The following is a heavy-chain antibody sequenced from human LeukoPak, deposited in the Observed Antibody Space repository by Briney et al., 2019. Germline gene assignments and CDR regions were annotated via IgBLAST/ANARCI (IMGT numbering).Heavy chain of an antibody. CDR3: TKDVPFTGGGAIVY. CDR1: GLTFRDAW. CDR2: IKSKVNGGTS. D-gene: IGHD3-16*02. V-gene: IGHV3-15*01. J-gene: IGHJ4*02. Sequence: GESLRLSCVASGLTFRDAWMTWVRQAPGKGPEWVGHIKSKVNGGTSDYAAPEKGRFTISRDDSRNTLYLQMDSLKTDDTAVYYCTKDVPFTGGGAIVYWGQGTPVTVSS.